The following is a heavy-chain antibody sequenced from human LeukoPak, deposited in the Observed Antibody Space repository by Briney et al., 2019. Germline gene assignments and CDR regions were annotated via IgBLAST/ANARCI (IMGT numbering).Heavy chain of an antibody. CDR3: ARDYRSGSYFDY. V-gene: IGHV3-21*01. J-gene: IGHJ4*02. CDR2: ISSSSSYI. D-gene: IGHD3-10*01. Sequence: GGSLRLSCAASGFTFSSYGMHWVRQAPGKGLEWVSSISSSSSYIYYADSVKGRFTISRDDAKNSLYLQMNSLRAEDTAVYYCARDYRSGSYFDYWGQGTLVTVSS. CDR1: GFTFSSYG.